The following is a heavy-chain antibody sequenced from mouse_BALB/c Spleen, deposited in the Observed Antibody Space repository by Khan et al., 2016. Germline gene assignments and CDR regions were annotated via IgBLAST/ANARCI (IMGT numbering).Heavy chain of an antibody. J-gene: IGHJ4*01. D-gene: IGHD2-2*01. CDR2: IPYSGST. V-gene: IGHV3-1*02. CDR3: ARYGCYAIVY. Sequence: EVQLQESGPDLVKPSQSLSLTCTVTGYSITSGYSRHWIRQSPGNKLEWMGFIPYSGSTNYNPSLKSRISITRDTSTNQSFLQLNSVTAEDTATYYCARYGCYAIVYWGQGTSVTVSS. CDR1: GYSITSGYS.